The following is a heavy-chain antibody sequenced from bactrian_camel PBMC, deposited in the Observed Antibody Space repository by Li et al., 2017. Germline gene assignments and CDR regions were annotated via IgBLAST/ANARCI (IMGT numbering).Heavy chain of an antibody. D-gene: IGHD6*01. CDR2: IDTAGAA. J-gene: IGHJ4*01. CDR1: GSIYGDAC. Sequence: HVQLVESGGGSVQAGGSLTLSCGASGSIYGDACVGWLRQAPGKEREGVAAIDTAGAATYTYSAQGRFTISRDNAENTLYLQMNNLQPEDTATYYCAEGRGSRGEHCYSLNYWGRGTQVT. V-gene: IGHV3S1*01. CDR3: AEGRGSRGEHCYSLNY.